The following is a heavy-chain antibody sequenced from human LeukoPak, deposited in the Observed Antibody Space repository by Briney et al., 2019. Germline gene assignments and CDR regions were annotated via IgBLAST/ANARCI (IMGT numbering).Heavy chain of an antibody. V-gene: IGHV1-46*01. Sequence: ASVKVSCKASGYRFITYYMHWVRQAPGQGLEWIGIIDPSGGSTTYAQSFQGRVTMTRDTYTSTVYMELSSLRSEDTAVYYCARDQGSGGYRFDYWGQGTLVTVSS. CDR3: ARDQGSGGYRFDY. D-gene: IGHD3-16*02. CDR2: IDPSGGST. J-gene: IGHJ4*02. CDR1: GYRFITYY.